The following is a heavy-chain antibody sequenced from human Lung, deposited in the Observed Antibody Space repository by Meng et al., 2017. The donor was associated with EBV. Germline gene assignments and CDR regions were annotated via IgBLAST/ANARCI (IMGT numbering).Heavy chain of an antibody. CDR1: GVSFSCGY. J-gene: IGHJ4*02. CDR3: GRGFLSFVRVFDY. Sequence: QAQLRQWRGSLLKPSDPLSPTCAAYGVSFSCGYCSWISQPPRKGLELIVENNHSGSSNYNPSLKSRVTITADTSKNQFSPKMSTVAAADTAVYYCGRGFLSFVRVFDYWGPGTLVTVSS. CDR2: NNHSGSS. V-gene: IGHV4-34*01. D-gene: IGHD2/OR15-2a*01.